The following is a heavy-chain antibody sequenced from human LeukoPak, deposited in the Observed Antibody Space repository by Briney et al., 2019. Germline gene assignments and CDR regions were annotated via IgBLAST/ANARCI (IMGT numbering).Heavy chain of an antibody. CDR1: GYTFTGYY. D-gene: IGHD3-22*01. J-gene: IGHJ4*02. V-gene: IGHV1-2*02. Sequence: ASVKVSCKASGYTFTGYYMHWVRQAPGQGLEWMGWINPNSGGTNYAQKFQGRVTMTRHTSVTTAYMELSRLTSDDTAVYYCARDSPHYDSGGYYYVMGYWGQGTLVTVSS. CDR2: INPNSGGT. CDR3: ARDSPHYDSGGYYYVMGY.